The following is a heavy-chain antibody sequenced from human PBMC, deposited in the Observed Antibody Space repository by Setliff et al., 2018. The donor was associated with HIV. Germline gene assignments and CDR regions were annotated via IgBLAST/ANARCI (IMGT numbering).Heavy chain of an antibody. D-gene: IGHD3-22*01. CDR1: GGSFSGYY. V-gene: IGHV4-34*01. J-gene: IGHJ5*02. Sequence: PSETLSLTCAVYGGSFSGYYWSWIRQPPGKGLEWIGEINHSGSTNYNPSLKSRVTISVDTSKNQFSLKLSSVTAADTAVYYCARDRWNHGIIIVVWNWFDPWGQGTLVTVS. CDR3: ARDRWNHGIIIVVWNWFDP. CDR2: INHSGST.